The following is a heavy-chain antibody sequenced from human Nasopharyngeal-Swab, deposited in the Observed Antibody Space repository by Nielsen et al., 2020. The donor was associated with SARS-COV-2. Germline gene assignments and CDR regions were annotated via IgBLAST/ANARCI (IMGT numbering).Heavy chain of an antibody. V-gene: IGHV4-59*13. CDR1: GDSISSYY. J-gene: IGHJ4*02. D-gene: IGHD6-19*01. CDR3: ARFPGTSGWYHFDY. CDR2: IYYSGST. Sequence: SETLSLTCAVSGDSISSYYWSWLRQPPGKGLEWIGYIYYSGSTNYNPSLKSRVTISVDTSNNHFSLKLSSVTAADTAVYYCARFPGTSGWYHFDYWGQGILVTVSS.